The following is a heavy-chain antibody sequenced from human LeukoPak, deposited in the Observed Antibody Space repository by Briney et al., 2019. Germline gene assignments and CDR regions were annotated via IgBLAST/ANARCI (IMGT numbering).Heavy chain of an antibody. CDR2: ITPSGGTT. V-gene: IGHV1-46*01. CDR3: ARDPGSPWGEPYYYYMDV. Sequence: ASVQDSCKSSLYTFTSLYIHWVGQVPGQRIEWLGLITPSGGTTNNAQKFQGRITMTRDMSTSTVYMELSSLRYEDTAVYYCARDPGSPWGEPYYYYMDVWGKGTTVTVSS. CDR1: LYTFTSLY. J-gene: IGHJ6*03. D-gene: IGHD3-16*01.